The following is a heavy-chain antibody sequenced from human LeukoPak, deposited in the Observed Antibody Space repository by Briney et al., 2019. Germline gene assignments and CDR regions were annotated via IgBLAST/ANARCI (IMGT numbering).Heavy chain of an antibody. Sequence: ASVKVSCKASGGTFSSYAISWVRQAPGQGLEWMGGIIPIFGTANYAQKFQGRVTITTDESTSTAYMELSSLRSEDTAVYYCARGPSGSRTFFDYWGQGTLVTVSS. CDR1: GGTFSSYA. J-gene: IGHJ4*02. D-gene: IGHD1-26*01. CDR2: IIPIFGTA. V-gene: IGHV1-69*05. CDR3: ARGPSGSRTFFDY.